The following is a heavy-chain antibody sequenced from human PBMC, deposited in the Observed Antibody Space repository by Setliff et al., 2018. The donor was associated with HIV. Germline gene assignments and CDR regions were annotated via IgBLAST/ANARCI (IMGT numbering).Heavy chain of an antibody. Sequence: HPGGSLRLSCADTGFTFSSYVLHWVRQAPGKGLEWVAVMSTGGGIKICADSVKGRFTISRDNSRNTLFLQMNNLRPEDTATYYCVRDPIEGSPDYFDYWGQGALVTVSS. CDR1: GFTFSSYV. V-gene: IGHV3-30-3*01. CDR2: MSTGGGIK. D-gene: IGHD1-26*01. CDR3: VRDPIEGSPDYFDY. J-gene: IGHJ4*02.